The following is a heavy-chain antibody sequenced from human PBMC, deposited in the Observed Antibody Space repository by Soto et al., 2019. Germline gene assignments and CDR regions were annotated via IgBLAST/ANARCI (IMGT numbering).Heavy chain of an antibody. CDR3: ASRNYYDSSGYGAFDI. V-gene: IGHV1-69*13. CDR1: GGTFSSYA. J-gene: IGHJ3*02. D-gene: IGHD3-22*01. CDR2: IIPIFGTA. Sequence: ASVKVSCKASGGTFSSYAISWVRQAPGQGLEWMGGIIPIFGTANYAQKFQGRVTITADESTSTAYMELSSLRSEDTAVYYCASRNYYDSSGYGAFDIWGQGTVVTVSS.